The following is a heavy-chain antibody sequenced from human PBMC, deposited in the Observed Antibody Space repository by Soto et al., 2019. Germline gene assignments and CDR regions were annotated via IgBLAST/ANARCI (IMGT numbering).Heavy chain of an antibody. CDR2: ISAYNGNT. J-gene: IGHJ6*02. CDR1: GYTFTSYG. V-gene: IGHV1-18*01. Sequence: QVQLVQSGAEVKKPGASVKVSCKASGYTFTSYGISWVRQAPGQGLECMGWISAYNGNTNYAQKLQGRVTMTTDTSTSTAYMELRSLRSDDTAVYYCARDGYSSSWYVDYYYGMDVWGQGTTVTVSS. CDR3: ARDGYSSSWYVDYYYGMDV. D-gene: IGHD6-13*01.